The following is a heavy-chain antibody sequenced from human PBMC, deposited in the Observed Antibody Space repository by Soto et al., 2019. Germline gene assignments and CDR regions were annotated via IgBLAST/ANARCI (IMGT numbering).Heavy chain of an antibody. D-gene: IGHD2-2*01. CDR2: ISYDGSNK. Sequence: QVQLVESGGGVVQPGRSLRLSCAASGFTFSSYGMHWVRQAPGKGLEWVAVISYDGSNKYYADSVKGRFTISRDNSKNTLYLQMNSLRAEDTAVYYCAKVLGYCSSTSCYALDYWGQGTLVTVSS. V-gene: IGHV3-30*18. J-gene: IGHJ4*02. CDR3: AKVLGYCSSTSCYALDY. CDR1: GFTFSSYG.